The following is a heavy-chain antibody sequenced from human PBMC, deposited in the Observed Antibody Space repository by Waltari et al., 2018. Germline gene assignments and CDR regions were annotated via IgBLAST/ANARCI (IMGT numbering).Heavy chain of an antibody. D-gene: IGHD1-26*01. V-gene: IGHV4-4*07. CDR3: ARDELSIVGGVFDY. Sequence: QVQLQESGPGLVKHSETLSLTCTVSGGSISSYYLSWIRQPAGKGLEWIGRIYTSGSTNYNPSLKSRVTMSVDTSKNQFSLKLSSVTAADTAVYYCARDELSIVGGVFDYWGQGTLVTVSS. J-gene: IGHJ4*02. CDR1: GGSISSYY. CDR2: IYTSGST.